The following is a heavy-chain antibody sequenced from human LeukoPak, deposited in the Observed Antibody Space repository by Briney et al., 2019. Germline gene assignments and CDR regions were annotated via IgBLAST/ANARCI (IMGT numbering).Heavy chain of an antibody. CDR3: ARVVATIGGLPDY. CDR1: GFTFSSYS. V-gene: IGHV3-21*01. D-gene: IGHD5-12*01. CDR2: ISSSSSYM. Sequence: GGSLRLSCAASGFTFSSYSMNWVRQAPGKGLEWVASISSSSSYMYYTDSVKGRFTISRDNAKNSLYLQMNSLRAEDTAVYYCARVVATIGGLPDYWGQGTLVTVSS. J-gene: IGHJ4*02.